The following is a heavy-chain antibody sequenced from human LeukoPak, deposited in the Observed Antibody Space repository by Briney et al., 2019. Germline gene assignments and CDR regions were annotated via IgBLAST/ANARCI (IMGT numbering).Heavy chain of an antibody. D-gene: IGHD3-10*01. CDR2: ISGSGGST. CDR3: ARFPRLQYYFDY. V-gene: IGHV3-23*01. Sequence: GGSLRLSCAASGFTFSSYAMSWVRQAPGKGLEWVSAISGSGGSTYYADSAKGRFTISRDNSKNTLYLQMNSLRAEDTAVYYCARFPRLQYYFDYWGQGTLVTVSS. J-gene: IGHJ4*02. CDR1: GFTFSSYA.